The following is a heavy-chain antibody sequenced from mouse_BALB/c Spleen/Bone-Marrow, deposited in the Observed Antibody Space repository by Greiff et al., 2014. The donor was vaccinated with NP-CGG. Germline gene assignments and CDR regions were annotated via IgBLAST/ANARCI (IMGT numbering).Heavy chain of an antibody. CDR2: INPNNGDT. J-gene: IGHJ4*01. CDR1: GYTFTDYY. CDR3: ARSDYGYYYYAMDY. D-gene: IGHD2-1*01. V-gene: IGHV1-26*01. Sequence: VQLKESGPELVKPGASVKMSCKASGYTFTDYYMKWVKQSHGKSLEWIGDINPNNGDTFYDQKFKGKATLTVDKSSSTAYMQLDSLTSEDSALYYCARSDYGYYYYAMDYWGQGTSVTVSS.